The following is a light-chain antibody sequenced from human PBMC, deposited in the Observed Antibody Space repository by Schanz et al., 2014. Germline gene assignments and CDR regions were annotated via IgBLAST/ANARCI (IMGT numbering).Light chain of an antibody. CDR1: QSVSSTY. V-gene: IGKV3-20*01. J-gene: IGKJ1*01. CDR2: GAS. CDR3: QQYKSWPPKLT. Sequence: EIVLTQSPGTLSLSPGERATLSCRASQSVSSTYLAWYQQKPGQAPRLLIYGASSRATGIPDRFSGSGSGTDFTLTISSLEPEDFAVYYCQQYKSWPPKLTFGQGTRVEIK.